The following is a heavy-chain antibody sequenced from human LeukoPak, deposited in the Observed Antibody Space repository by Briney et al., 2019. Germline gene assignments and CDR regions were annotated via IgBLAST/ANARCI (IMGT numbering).Heavy chain of an antibody. D-gene: IGHD5-12*01. CDR3: ARFSRWLHFES. V-gene: IGHV4-59*02. Sequence: SETLSLTCAVSGASVGGNHWSWIRQSPEKGLEWIGNIFHDGVTDYNPSFKSRVTMLPDTSKNQFSLRLTSVTAADTAVYYCARFSRWLHFESWGQGTLVTVSS. J-gene: IGHJ4*02. CDR1: GASVGGNH. CDR2: IFHDGVT.